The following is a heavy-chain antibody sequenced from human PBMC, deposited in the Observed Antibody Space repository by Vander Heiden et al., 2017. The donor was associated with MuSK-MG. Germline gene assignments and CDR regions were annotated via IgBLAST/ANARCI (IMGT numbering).Heavy chain of an antibody. CDR1: GYSFSTYR. D-gene: IGHD3-3*01. V-gene: IGHV5-51*03. J-gene: IGHJ6*03. CDR3: ARNRYFWDGYYPNYSYYYYIDV. CDR2: ISPGDSDT. Sequence: EVQLVQSGSEVRKPGESLKISCKASGYSFSTYRLAWVRQMPGKGLEWMGIISPGDSDTTYSPSFQGRVTISVDESINTAYLQWSSLKASDTAMYFCARNRYFWDGYYPNYSYYYYIDVWGQGTTVTVSS.